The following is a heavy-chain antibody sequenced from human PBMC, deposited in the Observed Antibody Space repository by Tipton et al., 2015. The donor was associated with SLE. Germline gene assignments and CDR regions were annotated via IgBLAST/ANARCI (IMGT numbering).Heavy chain of an antibody. CDR1: GFTFSSYG. Sequence: SLRLSCAASGFTFSSYGMHWVRQAPGKGLEWVAFIRYDGSNKYYADSVKGRFTISRDNSKNTLYLQMNSLRAEDTAVHYCAKDGAGGYYYRYFDLWGRGTLVTVSS. D-gene: IGHD3-10*01. CDR2: IRYDGSNK. V-gene: IGHV3-30*02. J-gene: IGHJ2*01. CDR3: AKDGAGGYYYRYFDL.